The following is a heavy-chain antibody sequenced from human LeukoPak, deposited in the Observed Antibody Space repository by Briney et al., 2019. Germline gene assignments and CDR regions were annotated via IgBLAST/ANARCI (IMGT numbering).Heavy chain of an antibody. Sequence: PSETLSLTCAVSGGSISSGGYFWSWIRQHPGKGLEWIGYSYGSTNYNPSLKNRVTISVDTSKDQFSLRLTSVTAADTAVYYCARDRSLLGGNYYYYGMDVWGQGTTVTVSS. D-gene: IGHD3-10*01. CDR3: ARDRSLLGGNYYYYGMDV. J-gene: IGHJ6*02. V-gene: IGHV4-31*11. CDR1: GGSISSGGYF. CDR2: SYGST.